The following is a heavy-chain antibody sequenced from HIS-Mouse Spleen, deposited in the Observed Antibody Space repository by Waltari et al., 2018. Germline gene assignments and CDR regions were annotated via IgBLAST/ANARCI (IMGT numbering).Heavy chain of an antibody. V-gene: IGHV4-34*01. CDR2: INHSGST. Sequence: QVQLQQWGAGLLKPSETLSLTCAATGGSFSCYYWSWIRQPPGKGLEWIGEINHSGSTNYNPSLKSRVTISVDTSKNQFSLKLSSVTAADTAVYYCARKRGAFDIWGQGTMVTVSS. D-gene: IGHD1-1*01. J-gene: IGHJ3*02. CDR1: GGSFSCYY. CDR3: ARKRGAFDI.